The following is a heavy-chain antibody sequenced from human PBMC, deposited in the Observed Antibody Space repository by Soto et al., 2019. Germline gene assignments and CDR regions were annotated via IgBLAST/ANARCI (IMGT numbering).Heavy chain of an antibody. D-gene: IGHD6-13*01. CDR1: GYTFTSYG. CDR2: ISAYNGNT. J-gene: IGHJ6*02. Sequence: ASVKVSCKASGYTFTSYGISWVRQAPGQGLEWMGWISAYNGNTNYAQKLQGRVTMTTDTSTSTAYMELRSLRSDDTAGYYCASWGYSSSWYYYYGMDVWGQGTTVTVSS. CDR3: ASWGYSSSWYYYYGMDV. V-gene: IGHV1-18*01.